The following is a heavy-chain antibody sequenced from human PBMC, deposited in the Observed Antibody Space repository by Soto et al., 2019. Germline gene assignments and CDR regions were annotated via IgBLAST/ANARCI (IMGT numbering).Heavy chain of an antibody. CDR2: INAGNGNT. D-gene: IGHD6-13*01. V-gene: IGHV1-3*01. CDR3: AVDRRVRSWYFSTWFDP. J-gene: IGHJ5*02. CDR1: GYTFTSYA. Sequence: ASVKVSCKASGYTFTSYAMHWVRQAPGQRLEWMRWINAGNGNTKYSQKFKSRVTITRDTSASTAYMKLSSLRSEDTAVYYYAVDRRVRSWYFSTWFDPWGKGTLITVSS.